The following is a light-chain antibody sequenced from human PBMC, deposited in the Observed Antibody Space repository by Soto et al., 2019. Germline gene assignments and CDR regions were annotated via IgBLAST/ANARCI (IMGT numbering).Light chain of an antibody. J-gene: IGKJ1*01. V-gene: IGKV1-5*01. Sequence: DIQMTQSPSTLSASVGERVTITCRASQSVSNWFDWYQQKPWKAHKLLIYDVSSLESGVPSRFSGSGSGTAFILTISRLEPDDFATYDCQQYDSYSWTFDQGTKGEMK. CDR2: DVS. CDR3: QQYDSYSWT. CDR1: QSVSNW.